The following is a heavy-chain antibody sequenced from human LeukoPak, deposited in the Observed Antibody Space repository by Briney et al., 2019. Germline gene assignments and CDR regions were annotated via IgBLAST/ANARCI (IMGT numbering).Heavy chain of an antibody. D-gene: IGHD3-3*01. CDR2: INPNSGDT. CDR1: GYTFTGYY. V-gene: IGHV1-2*02. CDR3: SRDFGEPTGYYMDV. J-gene: IGHJ6*03. Sequence: ASVKVSCKASGYTFTGYYMHWVRQAPGQGLEWMGWINPNSGDTNYAQKFQGRVTMTRDTTISTAYMELSSLRSDDTAVYYCSRDFGEPTGYYMDVWGKGATVTVSS.